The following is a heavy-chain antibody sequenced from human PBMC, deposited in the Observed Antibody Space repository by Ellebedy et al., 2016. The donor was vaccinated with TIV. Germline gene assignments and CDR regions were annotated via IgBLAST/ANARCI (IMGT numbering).Heavy chain of an antibody. D-gene: IGHD1-26*01. J-gene: IGHJ3*01. V-gene: IGHV3-43D*03. CDR1: GSTFHDFA. CDR3: VKEVRGTKWVCFDA. CDR2: ISWDGGKT. Sequence: PGGSLRLSCAASGSTFHDFAIHWVRQAPGKGLEWVAPISWDGGKTNYADSARGRFTISRDNGKDSLYLQMNSLRPEDTAFYYCVKEVRGTKWVCFDAWGQGTMVTVSA.